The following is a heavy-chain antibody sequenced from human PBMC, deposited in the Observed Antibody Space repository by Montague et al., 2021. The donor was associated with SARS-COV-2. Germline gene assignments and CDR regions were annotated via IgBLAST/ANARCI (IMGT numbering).Heavy chain of an antibody. Sequence: SETLSLTCTVSGASVASSYWGWIRQSPGKGLEWIGYFYSVGSTDYNPSLKSRATISSDTSKNLFSLKVRSVTAADTAVYYCARESVTADAFDIWGQGTMVTVSS. CDR3: ARESVTADAFDI. CDR1: GASVASSY. J-gene: IGHJ3*02. CDR2: FYSVGST. D-gene: IGHD2-21*02. V-gene: IGHV4-59*02.